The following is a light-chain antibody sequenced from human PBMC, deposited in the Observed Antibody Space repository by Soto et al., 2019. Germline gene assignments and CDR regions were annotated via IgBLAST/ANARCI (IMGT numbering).Light chain of an antibody. CDR2: EVS. J-gene: IGLJ1*01. CDR3: SSRSNSIPYV. Sequence: QSALTQPASVSGSPGQSITISCTGTSSDIGAYNSVSWYQQHPGKAPKLMIYEVSNRPSGVSNRFSASKSGNTASLTISGLQAEDEADYYCSSRSNSIPYVFGPGTKLTVL. V-gene: IGLV2-14*01. CDR1: SSDIGAYNS.